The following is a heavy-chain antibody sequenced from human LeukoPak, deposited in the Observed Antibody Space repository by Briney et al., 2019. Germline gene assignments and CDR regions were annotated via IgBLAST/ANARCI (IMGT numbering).Heavy chain of an antibody. Sequence: PGGPLRLSCAASGFTFSSYGMHWVRQAPGKGVVWVSRINSDGSSTSYADSVKGRFTISRDNSKNTLYLQMNSLRAEDTAVYYCAHCSGGSCYSNAFDIWGQGTMVTVSS. CDR2: INSDGSST. D-gene: IGHD2-15*01. CDR3: AHCSGGSCYSNAFDI. CDR1: GFTFSSYG. V-gene: IGHV3-74*01. J-gene: IGHJ3*02.